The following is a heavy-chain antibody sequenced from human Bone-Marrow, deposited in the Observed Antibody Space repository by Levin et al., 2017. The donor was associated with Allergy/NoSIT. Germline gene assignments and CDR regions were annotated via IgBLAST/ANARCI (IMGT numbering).Heavy chain of an antibody. CDR3: ARVPVYYDFWSGYYQYYFDY. Sequence: SETLSLTCTVSGGSISSSSYYWGWIRQPPGTGLEWIGSIYYSGSTYYNPSLKSRVTISVDTSKNQFSLKLSSVTAADTAVYYCARVPVYYDFWSGYYQYYFDYWGQGTLVTVSS. CDR1: GGSISSSSYY. CDR2: IYYSGST. J-gene: IGHJ4*02. D-gene: IGHD3-3*01. V-gene: IGHV4-39*07.